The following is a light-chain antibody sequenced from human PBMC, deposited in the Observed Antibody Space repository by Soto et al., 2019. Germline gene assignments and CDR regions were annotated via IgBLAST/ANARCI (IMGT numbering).Light chain of an antibody. CDR2: KAS. CDR3: QKYNSLYT. Sequence: DIQMTQSPSTLSASVGDRVTITCRASQSISSWLAWYQQKPGKAPKLLIYKASSLESGVPSRFSGSGSGTEFHLTISSLQPDDFATYYCQKYNSLYTFGQGTKLEIK. V-gene: IGKV1-5*03. J-gene: IGKJ2*01. CDR1: QSISSW.